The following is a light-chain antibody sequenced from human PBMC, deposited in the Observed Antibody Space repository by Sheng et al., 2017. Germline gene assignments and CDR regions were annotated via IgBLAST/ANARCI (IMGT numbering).Light chain of an antibody. V-gene: IGKV1-5*03. CDR2: KAS. CDR3: HQYDSYSPET. CDR1: QSISSW. Sequence: DNQMTQSPSTLSASVGDRVTITCRASQSISSWLAWYQQKPGKAPNLLIYKASNLEDGVPSRFSGSGSGTEFTLTISNLQPDDSATYYCHQYDSYSPETFGQGTKVEIK. J-gene: IGKJ1*01.